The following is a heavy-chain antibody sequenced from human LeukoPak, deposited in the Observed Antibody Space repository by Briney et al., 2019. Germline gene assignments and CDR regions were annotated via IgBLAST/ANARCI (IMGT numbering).Heavy chain of an antibody. CDR1: GGSISSYY. J-gene: IGHJ6*03. Sequence: SETLSLTCTVSGGSISSYYWSWIRQPPGKGLEWIGYIYYSGSTNYNPSLKSRVTISVDTSKNQFSLKLSSVTAADTAVYYCARVTAYYGSGSYYRAYYYYYMDVWGKGTTVTISS. D-gene: IGHD3-10*01. CDR3: ARVTAYYGSGSYYRAYYYYYMDV. V-gene: IGHV4-59*01. CDR2: IYYSGST.